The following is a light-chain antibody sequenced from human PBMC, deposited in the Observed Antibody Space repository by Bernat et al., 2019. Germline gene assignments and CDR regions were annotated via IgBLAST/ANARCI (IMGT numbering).Light chain of an antibody. CDR3: HSYDSSLSGWV. V-gene: IGLV1-40*01. J-gene: IGLJ1*01. Sequence: QSLLTQPPSVSGAPGQRVTISCTGTNSNIGTGYDVHWYQQAPGTAPKLIIYSTTNRPSGVPDRFSGSKSGASASLAITGLQAEDDADYYCHSYDSSLSGWVFGTGTKVNV. CDR2: STT. CDR1: NSNIGTGYD.